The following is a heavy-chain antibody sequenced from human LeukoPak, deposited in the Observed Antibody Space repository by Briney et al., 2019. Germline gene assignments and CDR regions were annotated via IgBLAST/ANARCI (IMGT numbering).Heavy chain of an antibody. J-gene: IGHJ4*02. V-gene: IGHV5-51*01. CDR3: ASHYGGNANYFDY. Sequence: GESLKISCKGSGYSFTSYWIGWVRQMPGKGLEGMGVIYPGDSDTRYSPSFQGQVTISADKSISTAYLQWSSLKASDTAMYYCASHYGGNANYFDYWGQGTLVTVSS. CDR1: GYSFTSYW. CDR2: IYPGDSDT. D-gene: IGHD4-23*01.